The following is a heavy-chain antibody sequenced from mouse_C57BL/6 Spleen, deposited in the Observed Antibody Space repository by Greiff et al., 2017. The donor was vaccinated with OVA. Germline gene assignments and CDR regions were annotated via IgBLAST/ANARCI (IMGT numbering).Heavy chain of an antibody. CDR2: INPNNGGT. CDR3: ARPAYDAMDY. CDR1: GYTFTDYY. V-gene: IGHV1-26*01. J-gene: IGHJ4*01. Sequence: VQLQQSGPELVKPGASVKISCKASGYTFTDYYMNWVKQSHGKSLEWIGDINPNNGGTSYNQKFKGKATLTVDKSSSTAYMELRSLTSEDSAVYYCARPAYDAMDYWGQGTSVTVSS.